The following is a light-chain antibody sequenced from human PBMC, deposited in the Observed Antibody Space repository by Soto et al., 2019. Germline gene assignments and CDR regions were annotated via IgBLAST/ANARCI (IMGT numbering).Light chain of an antibody. V-gene: IGKV1-9*01. CDR2: AAS. J-gene: IGKJ5*01. CDR1: QGISSH. Sequence: IQLTQSPSSLSASVGDRVTITCRASQGISSHLAWYQQKPGKAPKLLIFAASTLQSGVPSRFSGSGSGTDFTLTISSLQPEDFETYYCQHLNSYSSTFGQGTRLEIK. CDR3: QHLNSYSST.